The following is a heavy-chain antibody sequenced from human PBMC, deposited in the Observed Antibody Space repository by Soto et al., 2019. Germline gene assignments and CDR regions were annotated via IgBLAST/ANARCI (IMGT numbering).Heavy chain of an antibody. J-gene: IGHJ5*02. Sequence: GGSLRLSCAASGFTFSSYWMSWVRQAPGKGLEWVANIKQDGSEKYYVDSVKGRFTISRDNAKNSLYLQMNSLRAEDTAVYYCARGHWSIAAGYWFDPWGQGTLVTVSS. CDR1: GFTFSSYW. D-gene: IGHD6-13*01. CDR2: IKQDGSEK. CDR3: ARGHWSIAAGYWFDP. V-gene: IGHV3-7*05.